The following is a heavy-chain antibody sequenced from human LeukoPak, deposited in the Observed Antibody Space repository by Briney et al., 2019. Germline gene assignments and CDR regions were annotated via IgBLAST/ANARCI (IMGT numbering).Heavy chain of an antibody. D-gene: IGHD1-26*01. CDR2: ISAYNGNT. CDR1: GYTFTSCG. Sequence: ASVKVSCKASGYTFTSCGISWVRQAPGQGLEGVGWISAYNGNTNYAHKPQGRVTMTTDTSTSTAYMELRSLRSDDTAVYYCARDEGLGATYVDYWGQGTLVTVSS. CDR3: ARDEGLGATYVDY. J-gene: IGHJ4*02. V-gene: IGHV1-18*01.